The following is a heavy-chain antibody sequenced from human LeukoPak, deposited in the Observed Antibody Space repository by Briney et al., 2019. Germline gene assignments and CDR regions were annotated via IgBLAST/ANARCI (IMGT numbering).Heavy chain of an antibody. CDR3: ARGGGNNGFDI. CDR2: ITSDDSST. V-gene: IGHV3-74*01. D-gene: IGHD4-23*01. J-gene: IGHJ3*02. CDR1: GFTFSNYW. Sequence: GGSLRLSCAASGFTFSNYWMHWVRQAPGKGLVCVSRITSDDSSTIYADSVKGRFTISRDNAKNTLYLQMNSLRAGDTAVYYCARGGGNNGFDIWGQGTMVTVSS.